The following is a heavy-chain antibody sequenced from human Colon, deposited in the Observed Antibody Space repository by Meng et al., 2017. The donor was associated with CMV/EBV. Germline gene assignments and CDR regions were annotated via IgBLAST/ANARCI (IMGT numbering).Heavy chain of an antibody. V-gene: IGHV4-39*01. J-gene: IGHJ4*02. CDR3: ARHQSKEQWLVRGFDY. CDR2: IYYSGST. Sequence: GASSSTSYCWGWSRQRPRKGLEKIGSIYYSGSTYYNPSLKSQVSISVDTSTNQFSLKLRSVTAADTAVYYCARHQSKEQWLVRGFDYWGQGTLVTVSS. CDR1: GASSSTSYC. D-gene: IGHD6-19*01.